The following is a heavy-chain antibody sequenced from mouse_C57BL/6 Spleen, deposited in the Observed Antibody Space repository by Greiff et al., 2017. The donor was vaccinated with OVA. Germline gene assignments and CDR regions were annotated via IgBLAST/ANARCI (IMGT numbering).Heavy chain of an antibody. J-gene: IGHJ4*01. CDR3: ARGRSSCSMDY. V-gene: IGHV1-80*01. Sequence: VQLQQSGAELVKPGASVKISCKASGYAFSSYWMNWVKQRPGKGLEWIGQIYPGDGDTNYNGKFKGKATLTADKSSSTAYMQLSSLTSEDSAVYFCARGRSSCSMDYWGQGTSVTVSS. CDR2: IYPGDGDT. CDR1: GYAFSSYW. D-gene: IGHD1-1*01.